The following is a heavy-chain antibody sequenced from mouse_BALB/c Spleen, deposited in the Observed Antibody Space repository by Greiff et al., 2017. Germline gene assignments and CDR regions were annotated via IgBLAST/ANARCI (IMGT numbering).Heavy chain of an antibody. D-gene: IGHD2-2*01. CDR1: GFSLTSYG. V-gene: IGHV2-9*02. CDR3: ARGVKGGYDEVAY. CDR2: IWAGGST. Sequence: QVQLKESGPGLVAPSQSLSITCTVSGFSLTSYGVHWVRQPPGKGLEWLGVIWAGGSTNYNSALMSRLSISKDNSKSQVFLKMNSLQTDDTAMYYCARGVKGGYDEVAYWGQGTLVTVSA. J-gene: IGHJ3*01.